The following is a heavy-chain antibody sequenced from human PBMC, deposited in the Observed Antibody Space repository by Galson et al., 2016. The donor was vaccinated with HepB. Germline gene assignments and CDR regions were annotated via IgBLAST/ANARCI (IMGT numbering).Heavy chain of an antibody. Sequence: SVKVSCKASGYTFTSYAIHWVRQAPGQRLEWMGRIHVGHGNGRYSQKFQGRVTITRDTSASTAYMEVSSLRFEDTGVYYCARGGYSYGGHFYYWGQGSLVTVSS. CDR1: GYTFTSYA. D-gene: IGHD5-18*01. V-gene: IGHV1-3*01. CDR2: IHVGHGNG. J-gene: IGHJ4*02. CDR3: ARGGYSYGGHFYY.